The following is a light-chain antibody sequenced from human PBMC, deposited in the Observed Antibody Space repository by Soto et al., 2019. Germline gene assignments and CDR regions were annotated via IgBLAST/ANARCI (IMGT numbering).Light chain of an antibody. CDR2: EVS. CDR3: SSFTSSNTWV. J-gene: IGLJ3*02. V-gene: IGLV2-18*02. CDR1: SSDVGSYNR. Sequence: QSVLTQPPSVSGSPGQSVTISFTGTSSDVGSYNRVSWYQQPPGTAPKLIIYEVSNRPSGVPDRFFGSKSGNTASLTISGLQAEDEADYYCSSFTSSNTWVFGGGTKLTVL.